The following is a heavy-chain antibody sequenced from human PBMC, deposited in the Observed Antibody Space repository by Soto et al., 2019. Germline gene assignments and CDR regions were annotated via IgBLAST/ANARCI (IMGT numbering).Heavy chain of an antibody. Sequence: SETLSLTCTVSGGSISSSSYYWGWIRQPPGKGLEWIGSIYYSGSTYYNPSLKSRVTISVDTSKNQFSLKLSSVTAADTAVYYCARHPDDGSGYYYYGMDVWGQGTTVTVSS. D-gene: IGHD3-10*01. J-gene: IGHJ6*02. CDR2: IYYSGST. V-gene: IGHV4-39*01. CDR1: GGSISSSSYY. CDR3: ARHPDDGSGYYYYGMDV.